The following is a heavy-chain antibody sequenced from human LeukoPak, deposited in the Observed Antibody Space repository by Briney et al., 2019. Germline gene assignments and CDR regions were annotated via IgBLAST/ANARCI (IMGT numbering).Heavy chain of an antibody. V-gene: IGHV3-49*04. CDR3: TRDYGDYKGDY. CDR2: IRGKAYGGTT. CDR1: GFTFGDYA. D-gene: IGHD4-17*01. Sequence: GGSLRLSCTGSGFTFGDYAVIWVRQAPGRGLEWVGFIRGKAYGGTTEYAASVKGRFTISRDDSKSIAYLQMDSLKTEDTAVYYCTRDYGDYKGDYWGQRTLVTVSS. J-gene: IGHJ4*02.